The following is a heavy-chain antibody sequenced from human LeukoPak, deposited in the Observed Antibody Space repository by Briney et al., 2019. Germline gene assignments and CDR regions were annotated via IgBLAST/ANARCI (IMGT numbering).Heavy chain of an antibody. CDR1: GFTFSSYG. D-gene: IGHD1-1*01. V-gene: IGHV3-30*02. CDR3: ASRGTTGS. J-gene: IGHJ5*02. Sequence: GGSLRLSCAASGFTFSSYGMHWVRQAPGKGLDWLAFIRYDGSNKYYADSVKGRFTISRDNSRNTLYLQMNSLRVEDTAVYYCASRGTTGSWGQGTLVTVSS. CDR2: IRYDGSNK.